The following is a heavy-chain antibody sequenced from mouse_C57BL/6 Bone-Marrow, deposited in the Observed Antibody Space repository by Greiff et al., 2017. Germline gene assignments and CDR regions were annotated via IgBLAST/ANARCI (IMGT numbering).Heavy chain of an antibody. CDR3: ARNSDGTLYFDY. J-gene: IGHJ2*01. V-gene: IGHV2-2*01. Sequence: VQLQESGPGLVQPSQSLSITCTVSGFSLTSYGVHWVRQSPGKGLEWLGVIWSGGSTDYNAAFISRLSISKDNSKSQVFFKMNSLQADDTAIYYCARNSDGTLYFDYWGQGTTLTVSS. CDR2: IWSGGST. D-gene: IGHD4-1*01. CDR1: GFSLTSYG.